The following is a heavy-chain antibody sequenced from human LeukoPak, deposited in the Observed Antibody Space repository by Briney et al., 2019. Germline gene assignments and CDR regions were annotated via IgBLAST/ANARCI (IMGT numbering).Heavy chain of an antibody. Sequence: ASVKVSCKASGYTFTGYYMHWVRQAPGQGLEWMGWINPNSGGTNYAQKFQGRVTMTRNTSISTAYMELSSLSSEDTAVYYCARRYSRHVVPDTFDPWGQGTLVTVSS. J-gene: IGHJ5*02. V-gene: IGHV1-2*02. CDR3: ARRYSRHVVPDTFDP. CDR1: GYTFTGYY. CDR2: INPNSGGT. D-gene: IGHD2-2*01.